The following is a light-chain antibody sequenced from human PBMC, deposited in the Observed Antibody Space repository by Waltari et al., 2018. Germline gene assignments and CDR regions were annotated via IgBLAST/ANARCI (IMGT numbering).Light chain of an antibody. J-gene: IGKJ1*01. V-gene: IGKV1-39*01. CDR3: QQSYSTPRT. Sequence: DIQMTQSPSSLSASVGDRVTITCRASQSISSYLNWYQQKPGKAPKPLFYAASSLRSGVPSRFRGSGSGTDFTLTISSLQPEDFATYYCQQSYSTPRTFGQGTKVEIK. CDR1: QSISSY. CDR2: AAS.